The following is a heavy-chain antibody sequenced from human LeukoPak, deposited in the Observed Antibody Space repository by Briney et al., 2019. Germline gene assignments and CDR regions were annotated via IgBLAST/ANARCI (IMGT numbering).Heavy chain of an antibody. V-gene: IGHV3-11*01. Sequence: PGGSLRLSCAVSGFNVNDYYISWIRQAPGKGLEWVSDIGFSDSIIAYGDSVRGRFTISRDFASNSLYLQMNSLRVEDTAVYYCAREIVAGAFDSWGQGTLVTVSS. J-gene: IGHJ4*02. CDR2: IGFSDSII. D-gene: IGHD6-19*01. CDR1: GFNVNDYY. CDR3: AREIVAGAFDS.